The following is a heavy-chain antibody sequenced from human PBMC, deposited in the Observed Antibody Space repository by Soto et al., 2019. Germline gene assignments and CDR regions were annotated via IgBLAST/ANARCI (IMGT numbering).Heavy chain of an antibody. CDR3: ARDYGGNSFIDY. CDR2: IYYSGST. J-gene: IGHJ4*02. Sequence: SETLSLTCTVSGGSISSSSYYWGWIRQPPGKGLEWIGSIYYSGSTYYNPSLKSRVTISVDTSKNQFSLKLSSVTAADTAVYYCARDYGGNSFIDYWGQGTLVTVSS. V-gene: IGHV4-39*01. D-gene: IGHD4-17*01. CDR1: GGSISSSSYY.